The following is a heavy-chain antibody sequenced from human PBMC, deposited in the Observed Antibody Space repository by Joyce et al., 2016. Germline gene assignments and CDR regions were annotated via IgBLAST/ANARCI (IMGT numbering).Heavy chain of an antibody. CDR2: IKSKTSGETT. J-gene: IGHJ4*02. CDR3: AADVAEVGFGELDH. V-gene: IGHV3-15*01. Sequence: EVQVAEYGGGLVKPGGSLRLSCAASGFTFNVAWMTWVHQATGKGLEWVGRIKSKTSGETTEYAAPVKGRFTISRDDSKNTVSLQMNGLRTEDTAVYFCAADVAEVGFGELDHWGQGTLVTVSS. CDR1: GFTFNVAW. D-gene: IGHD3-10*01.